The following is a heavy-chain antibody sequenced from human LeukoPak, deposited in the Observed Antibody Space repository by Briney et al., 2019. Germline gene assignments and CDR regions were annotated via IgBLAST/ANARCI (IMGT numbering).Heavy chain of an antibody. CDR3: ARHGYIQFWLY. CDR2: IDSSGTT. J-gene: IGHJ4*02. V-gene: IGHV4-39*01. CDR1: GASISRDTYY. Sequence: MSSETLSLTCTVSGASISRDTYYWGWIRQSPEKGLEWIGSIDSSGTTHYNSSLKSRVIISVDTSKNQVSLNLTSVTFADTAVHYCARHGYIQFWLYWGQGTQVIVSS. D-gene: IGHD5-18*01.